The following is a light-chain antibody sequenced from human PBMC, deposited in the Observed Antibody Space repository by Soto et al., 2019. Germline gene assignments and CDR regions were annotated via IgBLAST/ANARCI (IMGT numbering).Light chain of an antibody. Sequence: EIVLTQSPGTLSLSPGERATLSCRASQSVSSSYLAWYQQKPGRAPRLLFYGASSRATGIPDRFSGSGSGTDFSLTISRLEPEDFAVYYCQQYGSSPLTFGGGTKVEIK. V-gene: IGKV3-20*01. CDR1: QSVSSSY. CDR3: QQYGSSPLT. J-gene: IGKJ4*01. CDR2: GAS.